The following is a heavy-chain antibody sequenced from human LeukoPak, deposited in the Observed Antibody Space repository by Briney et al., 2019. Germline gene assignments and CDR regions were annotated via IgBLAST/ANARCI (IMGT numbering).Heavy chain of an antibody. Sequence: PGGSLRLSCTASGFTFGDYAMSWVRQAPGKGLEWVGFIRSKAYGGTTEYAASVKGRFTISRDDSKSIAYLQMNSLKTEDTAVYYCTGDFVSAAGTSYYYGMDVWGKGTTVTVSS. D-gene: IGHD6-13*01. V-gene: IGHV3-49*04. J-gene: IGHJ6*04. CDR1: GFTFGDYA. CDR3: TGDFVSAAGTSYYYGMDV. CDR2: IRSKAYGGTT.